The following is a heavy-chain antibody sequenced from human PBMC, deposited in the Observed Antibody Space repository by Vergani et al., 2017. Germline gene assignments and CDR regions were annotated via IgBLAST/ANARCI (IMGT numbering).Heavy chain of an antibody. CDR3: AKGPYSNYVGWFDP. D-gene: IGHD4-11*01. CDR1: GFSFDAYA. J-gene: IGHJ5*02. CDR2: ISWNSGSL. Sequence: EVQLLESGGGLVQPGGSLRLSCAASGFSFDAYAMHWVRQAPGKGLEWVSGISWNSGSLGYADSVKGRFTVSRDNAKNSLYLQMNSLRAEGTALDYCAKGPYSNYVGWFDPWGQGTLVTVSA. V-gene: IGHV3-9*01.